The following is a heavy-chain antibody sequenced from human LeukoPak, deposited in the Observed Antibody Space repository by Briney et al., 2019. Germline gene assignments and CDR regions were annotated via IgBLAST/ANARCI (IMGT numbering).Heavy chain of an antibody. CDR3: ARLNPGYSYGYAGPKSIQPPDY. J-gene: IGHJ4*02. V-gene: IGHV4-39*01. CDR2: VYFSGKN. D-gene: IGHD5-18*01. Sequence: SETLSLTCMLSVGSLSSSSYYWGWIRQPPGKGLEWIGSVYFSGKNYYNPPLKSRVTIYVHTPKNQFSLKPSSLTAADTAVYYCARLNPGYSYGYAGPKSIQPPDYWGQGTLVTVSS. CDR1: VGSLSSSSYY.